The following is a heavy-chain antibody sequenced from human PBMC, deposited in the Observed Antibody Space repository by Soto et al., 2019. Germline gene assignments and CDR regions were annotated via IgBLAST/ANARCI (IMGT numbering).Heavy chain of an antibody. CDR3: AKARAVAATSDF. V-gene: IGHV3-23*01. CDR1: GFTFSSYA. Sequence: GGSLRLSCAASGFTFSSYAMTWVRQAPGKGLEWVSTIGNNGGNTYYADSVKGRFTISRDNSKNTLYMQMNSLRAEDTAVYYCAKARAVAATSDFWGQGTLVTSPQ. D-gene: IGHD2-15*01. J-gene: IGHJ4*02. CDR2: IGNNGGNT.